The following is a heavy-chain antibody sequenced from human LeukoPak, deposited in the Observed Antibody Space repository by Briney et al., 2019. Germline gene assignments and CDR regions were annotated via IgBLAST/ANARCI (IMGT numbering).Heavy chain of an antibody. Sequence: SVKVSCKASGGTSISYAISWVRQAPGQGLEWMGGIIPIFGTANYAQKFQGRVTITADESTSTAYMELSSLRSEDTAVHYCARDLDPDILTPTYPSFDYWGQGALVTVSS. J-gene: IGHJ4*02. CDR3: ARDLDPDILTPTYPSFDY. V-gene: IGHV1-69*01. CDR2: IIPIFGTA. D-gene: IGHD3-9*01. CDR1: GGTSISYA.